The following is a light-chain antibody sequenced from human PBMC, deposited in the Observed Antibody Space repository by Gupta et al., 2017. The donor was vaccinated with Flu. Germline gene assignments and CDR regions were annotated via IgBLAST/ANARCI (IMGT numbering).Light chain of an antibody. CDR3: CSYAGSYSLM. Sequence: SSDVGGYDYVSWYHQHPGKAPKLMIYDVTKRPSGVPDRFSGSKSANTASLTISGLQAEDEADYYCCSYAGSYSLMFGGGTKLTAL. J-gene: IGLJ3*02. CDR2: DVT. CDR1: SSDVGGYDY. V-gene: IGLV2-11*03.